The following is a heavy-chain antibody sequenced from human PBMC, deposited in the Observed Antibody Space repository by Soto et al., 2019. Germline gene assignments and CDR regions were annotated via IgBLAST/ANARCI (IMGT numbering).Heavy chain of an antibody. CDR3: SKGVGDTARTYFDY. D-gene: IGHD5-18*01. V-gene: IGHV3-23*01. CDR1: GFTFRSYA. J-gene: IGHJ4*02. Sequence: GGSLRLACPASGFTFRSYAMSGVRQAPGKGLEWVSAISGSGGSTYYADSVKGRFTISRDNSKNTLYLQMNSLRAEDTAVYYCSKGVGDTARTYFDYWGQGTLVTVSS. CDR2: ISGSGGST.